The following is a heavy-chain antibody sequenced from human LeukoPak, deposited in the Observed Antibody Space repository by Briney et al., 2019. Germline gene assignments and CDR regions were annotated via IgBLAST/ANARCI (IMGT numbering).Heavy chain of an antibody. CDR2: ISHDGKVK. Sequence: GGSLRLSCAASGFSFSTYGMHWVRQAPGKGLEGVAVISHDGKVKYYADSAKGRFTVSRDNSKNTLYLQMNSLRAEDTAVYYCAKEDLTYRSGWYWACWGQGTLVTVSS. D-gene: IGHD6-19*01. CDR1: GFSFSTYG. V-gene: IGHV3-30*18. J-gene: IGHJ4*02. CDR3: AKEDLTYRSGWYWAC.